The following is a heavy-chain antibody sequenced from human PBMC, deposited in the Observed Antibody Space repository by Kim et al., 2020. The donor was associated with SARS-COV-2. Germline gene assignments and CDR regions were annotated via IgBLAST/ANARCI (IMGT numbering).Heavy chain of an antibody. V-gene: IGHV4-34*01. Sequence: LKSRVTISVDTSKNQFSLKLSSVTAADTAVYYCARGLYDSSGYYYSPIDYWGQGTLVTVSS. D-gene: IGHD3-22*01. J-gene: IGHJ4*02. CDR3: ARGLYDSSGYYYSPIDY.